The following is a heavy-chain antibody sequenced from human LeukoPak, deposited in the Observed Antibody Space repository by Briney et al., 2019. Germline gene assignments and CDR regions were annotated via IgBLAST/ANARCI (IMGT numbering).Heavy chain of an antibody. CDR3: ARDKAVTTELTQYFHH. V-gene: IGHV1-18*01. J-gene: IGHJ1*01. CDR1: GYTFTNYG. Sequence: AASVKVSCKASGYTFTNYGVSWVRQAPGQGLEWMGWISGYNGYTNYAQKFQFRVTMTTDTSTSTAYMELRSLTSDDTAVYYCARDKAVTTELTQYFHHWGQGTLVTVS. CDR2: ISGYNGYT. D-gene: IGHD4-11*01.